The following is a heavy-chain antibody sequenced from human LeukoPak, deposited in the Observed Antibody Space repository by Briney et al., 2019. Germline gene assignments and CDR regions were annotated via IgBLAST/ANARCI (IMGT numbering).Heavy chain of an antibody. CDR2: ISSSGSTI. J-gene: IGHJ4*02. CDR1: GFTFSDYY. V-gene: IGHV3-11*01. D-gene: IGHD3-22*01. CDR3: AKEDDSSGYIHFDY. Sequence: GSLRLSCAASGFTFSDYYMSWIRQAPGKGLEWGSYISSSGSTIYYADSVKGRFTISRDNAKNSLYLQMNSLRAEDPAVYYCAKEDDSSGYIHFDYWGQGTLVTVSS.